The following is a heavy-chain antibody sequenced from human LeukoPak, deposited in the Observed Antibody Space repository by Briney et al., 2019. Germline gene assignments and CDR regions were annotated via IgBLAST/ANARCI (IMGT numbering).Heavy chain of an antibody. CDR2: IYYSGST. D-gene: IGHD6-13*01. CDR3: ARQFYSSSWSDAFDI. V-gene: IGHV4-59*01. J-gene: IGHJ3*02. CDR1: GGSISSYY. Sequence: SETLSLTCTVSGGSISSYYWSWIRQPPGKGLEWIGYIYYSGSTNYNPSLKSRVTISVDTSKNQFSLKVSSVTAADTAVYYCARQFYSSSWSDAFDIWGQGTMVTVSS.